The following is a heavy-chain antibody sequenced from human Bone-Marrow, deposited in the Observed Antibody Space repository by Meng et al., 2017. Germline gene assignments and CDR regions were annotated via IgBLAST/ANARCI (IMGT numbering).Heavy chain of an antibody. CDR2: FDPDDGEK. CDR3: TRNEPNYNWRGSGY. CDR1: GYTCTSYD. J-gene: IGHJ4*02. D-gene: IGHD1-1*01. Sequence: QLQLVQSGAVVKKPGAAVKVSCKASGYTCTSYDIDWVRQATGQELEWKGGFDPDDGEKNYEQQLQDRVTMTDDTSTDPAYMELSRLRSEATDVYYCTRNEPNYNWRGSGYWGPGTLVTVSS. V-gene: IGHV1-24*01.